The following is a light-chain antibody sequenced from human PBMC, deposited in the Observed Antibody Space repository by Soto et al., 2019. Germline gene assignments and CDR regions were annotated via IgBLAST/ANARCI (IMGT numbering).Light chain of an antibody. CDR3: QQRSNWPLT. V-gene: IGKV3-11*01. J-gene: IGKJ4*01. Sequence: EIVLTQSPATLSLSPGESATLSCRASQSVSSYLAWYQQEPGQAPGLLIYNASNRATGIPARFSGSGSGTDFTLTISSLEPEDFAVYYCQQRSNWPLTFGGGTKVDIK. CDR1: QSVSSY. CDR2: NAS.